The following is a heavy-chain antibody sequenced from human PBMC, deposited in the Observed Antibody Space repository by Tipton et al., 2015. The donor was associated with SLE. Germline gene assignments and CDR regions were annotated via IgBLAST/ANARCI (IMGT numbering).Heavy chain of an antibody. CDR2: IFHSGRT. D-gene: IGHD3-10*01. CDR1: GYSISSGYY. CDR3: ARVRRVLWLPSSFDS. J-gene: IGHJ4*02. Sequence: TLSLTCAVSGYSISSGYYWGWFRQPPGKGLEWIGNIFHSGRTQYTPSLKSRVTLSVDTSKNQFSLKLSSVTAADTAVYSCARVRRVLWLPSSFDSWGQGTLVTVSS. V-gene: IGHV4-38-2*01.